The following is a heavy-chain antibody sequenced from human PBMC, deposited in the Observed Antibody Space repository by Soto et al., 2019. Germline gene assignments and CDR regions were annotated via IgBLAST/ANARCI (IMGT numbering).Heavy chain of an antibody. CDR3: ARLDIGSFDY. D-gene: IGHD5-12*01. V-gene: IGHV3-7*05. J-gene: IGHJ4*02. Sequence: GGSLRLACAASGFTLSSYWMSGVRQAPGKGLEWVANINQDGSEKYYVDSVKGRFTISRDNAKSSLYLQMNSLRAEDTAVYYCARLDIGSFDYWGQGTLVTVSS. CDR2: INQDGSEK. CDR1: GFTLSSYW.